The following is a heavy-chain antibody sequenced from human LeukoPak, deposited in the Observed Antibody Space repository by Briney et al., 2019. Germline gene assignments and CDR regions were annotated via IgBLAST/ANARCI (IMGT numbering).Heavy chain of an antibody. CDR3: ARLKFDVLTGYYEALDY. CDR1: GGSISNYY. Sequence: PSETLSLTCTVSGGSISNYYWSWIRQPPGKGLEWIGYIYYSGTTNYNPSLKSRVTMSVDTSKNQFSLKLRSVTAADTAVYYCARLKFDVLTGYYEALDYWGQGTLVTVSS. CDR2: IYYSGTT. V-gene: IGHV4-59*08. J-gene: IGHJ4*02. D-gene: IGHD3-9*01.